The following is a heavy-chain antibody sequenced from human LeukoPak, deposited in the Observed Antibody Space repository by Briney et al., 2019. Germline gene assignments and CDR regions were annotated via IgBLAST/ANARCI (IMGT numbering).Heavy chain of an antibody. J-gene: IGHJ3*02. V-gene: IGHV3-21*01. CDR1: GFTFSSYS. CDR2: ISSSSSYI. CDR3: ARETWTYNWNDVSAFDI. Sequence: GGSLRLSCAASGFTFSSYSMNWVRQAPGKGLEWVSSISSSSSYIYYADSVKGRFTISRHNAKNSLYLQMNSLRAEDTAVYYCARETWTYNWNDVSAFDIWRQGTMVTVSS. D-gene: IGHD1-20*01.